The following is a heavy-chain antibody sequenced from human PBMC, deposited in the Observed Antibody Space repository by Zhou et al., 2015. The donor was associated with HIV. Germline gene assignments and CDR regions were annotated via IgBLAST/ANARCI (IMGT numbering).Heavy chain of an antibody. CDR3: ASGGTSPRADIVATMEGNYYYYYGMDV. Sequence: QVQLVQSGAEVKKPGSSVKVSCKASGGTFSSYAISWVRQAPGQGLEWMGGIIPIFGTANYAQKFQGRVTITADESTSTAYMELSSLRSEDTAVYYCASGGTSPRADIVATMEGNYYYYYGMDVWGQGTTVTVSS. CDR1: GGTFSSYA. D-gene: IGHD5-12*01. CDR2: IIPIFGTA. V-gene: IGHV1-69*01. J-gene: IGHJ6*02.